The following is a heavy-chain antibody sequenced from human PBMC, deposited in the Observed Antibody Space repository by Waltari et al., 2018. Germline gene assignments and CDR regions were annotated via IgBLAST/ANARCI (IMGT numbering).Heavy chain of an antibody. D-gene: IGHD3-3*01. V-gene: IGHV3-48*03. CDR1: GFTFSDYE. J-gene: IGHJ4*02. CDR2: SGSTGTI. Sequence: VQLVESGGGLVQPGGSLRLSCEASGFTFSDYEMNWVRQAPGKELESISYSGSTGTIYYADSVKGRFTISRDNTKNSLYLQMDSARAEDTGIYYCARRFNWGQGALVTVSS. CDR3: ARRFN.